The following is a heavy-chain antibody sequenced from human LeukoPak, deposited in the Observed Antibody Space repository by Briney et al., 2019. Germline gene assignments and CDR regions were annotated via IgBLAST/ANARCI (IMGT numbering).Heavy chain of an antibody. V-gene: IGHV4-39*07. J-gene: IGHJ4*02. CDR2: INHSGST. CDR1: GGSISSSSYY. Sequence: SETLSLTCTVSGGSISSSSYYWGWIRQPPGKGLEWIGEINHSGSTNYNPSLKSRVTISVDTSKNQFSLKLSSVTAADTAVYYCAREEYYSLWGQGTLVTVSS. D-gene: IGHD3-10*01. CDR3: AREEYYSL.